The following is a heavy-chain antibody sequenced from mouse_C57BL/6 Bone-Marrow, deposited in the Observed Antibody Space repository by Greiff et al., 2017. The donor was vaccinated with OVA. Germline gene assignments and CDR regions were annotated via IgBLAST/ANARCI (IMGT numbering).Heavy chain of an antibody. CDR1: GFTFTDYY. CDR3: ARYRLYAMDY. V-gene: IGHV7-3*01. J-gene: IGHJ4*01. CDR2: IRNKANGYTT. Sequence: EVQLVESGGGLVQPGGSLSLSCAASGFTFTDYYMSWVRQPPGKALEWLGFIRNKANGYTTEYSASVKGRFTISSDNSQSILYLQMNALRAEDSATYYCARYRLYAMDYWGQGTSVTVSS.